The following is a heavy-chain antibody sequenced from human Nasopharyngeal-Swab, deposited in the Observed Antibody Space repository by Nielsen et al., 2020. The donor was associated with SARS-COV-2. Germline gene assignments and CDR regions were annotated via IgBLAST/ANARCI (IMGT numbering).Heavy chain of an antibody. D-gene: IGHD1-1*01. CDR2: IIPIFGTA. CDR3: ARDPVQLERRRGGALGGSYYYYMDV. CDR1: GGTFSSYA. J-gene: IGHJ6*03. Sequence: SVKVSCKASGGTFSSYAISWVRQAPGQGLEWMGGIIPIFGTANYAQKFQGIVTITADESTSTAYMGLRSLRSEDTAVYYCARDPVQLERRRGGALGGSYYYYMDVWGKGTTVTVSS. V-gene: IGHV1-69*13.